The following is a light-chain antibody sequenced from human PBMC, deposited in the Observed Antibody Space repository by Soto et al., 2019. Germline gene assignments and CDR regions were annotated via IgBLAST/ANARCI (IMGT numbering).Light chain of an antibody. Sequence: EIVMTQSPATLSVSPGGGATLSCRASQGIGGTLAWYQQKPGQTPRLLIYDTSIRATGVPARFSGSRSGAEFTLTISSLQSEDFAVYYCQHYVNWPLTFGGGTKVDIK. CDR3: QHYVNWPLT. CDR2: DTS. V-gene: IGKV3-15*01. CDR1: QGIGGT. J-gene: IGKJ4*01.